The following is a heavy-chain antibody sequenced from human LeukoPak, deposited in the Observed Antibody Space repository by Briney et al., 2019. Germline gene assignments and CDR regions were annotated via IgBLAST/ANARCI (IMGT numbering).Heavy chain of an antibody. D-gene: IGHD3-10*01. Sequence: PSETLSLTCAVYGESFSSSNYYWSWIRQPAGKGLEWIGRIYTSESTNYNPSLKSRVTISVDTSRNQFSLKLSSVTAADTAVYYCARGLWFGDENPPYFDYWGQGILVTVSS. V-gene: IGHV4-61*02. CDR3: ARGLWFGDENPPYFDY. CDR2: IYTSEST. J-gene: IGHJ4*02. CDR1: GESFSSSNYY.